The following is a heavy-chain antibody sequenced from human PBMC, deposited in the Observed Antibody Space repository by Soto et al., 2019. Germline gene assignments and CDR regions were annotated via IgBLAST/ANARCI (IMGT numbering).Heavy chain of an antibody. J-gene: IGHJ6*02. CDR1: GYSFTSYW. CDR2: IYPGDSDT. CDR3: ARSGDYDFWSGYYSPYYYGMDV. Sequence: PGESLKISCKGSGYSFTSYWIGWVRQMPGKGLEWMGIIYPGDSDTRYSPSFQGQVTISADKSISTAYLQWSSLKASDTAMYYCARSGDYDFWSGYYSPYYYGMDVWGQGTTVTVS. V-gene: IGHV5-51*01. D-gene: IGHD3-3*01.